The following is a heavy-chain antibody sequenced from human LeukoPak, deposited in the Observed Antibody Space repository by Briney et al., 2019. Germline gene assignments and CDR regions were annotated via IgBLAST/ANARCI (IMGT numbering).Heavy chain of an antibody. D-gene: IGHD3-10*01. J-gene: IGHJ4*02. CDR1: GFTFSSYG. Sequence: PGRSLRLSYAASGFTFSSYGMHWVRQAPGKGLEWVAVIWYDGSNKYYADSVKGRFTISRDNSKNTLYLQMNSLRAEDTAVYYCAKADLVRGVINIFDYWGQGTLVTVSS. V-gene: IGHV3-33*06. CDR3: AKADLVRGVINIFDY. CDR2: IWYDGSNK.